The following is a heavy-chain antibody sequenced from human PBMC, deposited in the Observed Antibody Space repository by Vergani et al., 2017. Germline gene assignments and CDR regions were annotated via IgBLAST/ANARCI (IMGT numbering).Heavy chain of an antibody. J-gene: IGHJ6*02. V-gene: IGHV7-4-1*02. Sequence: QVQLVQSGAEVKKPGSSVKVSCKVSGGPFSSYALSWVRQAPGQGLEWMGWINTNTGNPTYAQGFTGRFVFSLDTSVSTAYLQISSLKAEDTAVYYCAREERKQQLPPDNYGMDVWGQXP. D-gene: IGHD6-13*01. CDR2: INTNTGNP. CDR1: GGPFSSYA. CDR3: AREERKQQLPPDNYGMDV.